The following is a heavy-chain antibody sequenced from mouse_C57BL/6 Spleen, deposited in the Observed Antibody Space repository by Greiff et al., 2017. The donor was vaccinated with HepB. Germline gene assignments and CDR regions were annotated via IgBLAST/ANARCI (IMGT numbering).Heavy chain of an antibody. CDR1: GYTFTSYW. CDR2: IDPSDSYT. D-gene: IGHD1-1*01. V-gene: IGHV1-59*01. Sequence: QVQLQQPGAELVRPGTSVKLSCKASGYTFTSYWMHWVKQRPGQGLEWIGVIDPSDSYTNYNQKFKGKATLTVDPSSSTAYMQLSSLTSEDSAVYYCARNDYGGSSYYFDYWGQGTTLTVSS. CDR3: ARNDYGGSSYYFDY. J-gene: IGHJ2*01.